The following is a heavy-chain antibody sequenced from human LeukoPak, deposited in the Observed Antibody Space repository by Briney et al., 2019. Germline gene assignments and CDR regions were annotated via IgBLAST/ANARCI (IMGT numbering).Heavy chain of an antibody. V-gene: IGHV3-23*01. CDR3: AKGTVTISDY. J-gene: IGHJ4*02. CDR1: GFTLSSYA. Sequence: GGSLRLSCAASGFTLSSYAMTWVRQAPGKGLEWASAISGSGGSTYYADSVKGRFAISRDNSKNTLYLQINSLRAEDTAVYYCAKGTVTISDYWGQGTLVTVSS. CDR2: ISGSGGST. D-gene: IGHD4-17*01.